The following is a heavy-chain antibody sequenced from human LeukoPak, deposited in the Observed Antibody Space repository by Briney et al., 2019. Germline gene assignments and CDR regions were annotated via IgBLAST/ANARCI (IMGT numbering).Heavy chain of an antibody. CDR1: GFDFNSYA. CDR2: ISVNGRDK. D-gene: IGHD4-17*01. CDR3: GRDPNGDYVGAFEF. J-gene: IGHJ3*01. Sequence: GGSLRLSCAASGFDFNSYALHWVRQAPGKGLESVAVISVNGRDKYYANSVKGRFSISRDNSKNTLYLQMNSLRAEDAAVYYCGRDPNGDYVGAFEFWGQGTLVSVSS. V-gene: IGHV3-30*04.